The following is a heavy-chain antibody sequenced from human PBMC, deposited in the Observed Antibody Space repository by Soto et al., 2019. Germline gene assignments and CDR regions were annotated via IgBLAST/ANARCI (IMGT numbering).Heavy chain of an antibody. D-gene: IGHD2-15*01. J-gene: IGHJ6*03. V-gene: IGHV1-18*01. CDR1: GYTFTSYG. CDR3: ARSRYGTPHDRVDQYYYYMDV. Sequence: ASVKVSCKASGYTFTSYGISWVRQAPGQGLEWMGWISAYNGNTNYAQKLQGRVTMTTDTSTSTAYMELRSLRSDDTAVYYCARSRYGTPHDRVDQYYYYMDVWGKGTTVTVSS. CDR2: ISAYNGNT.